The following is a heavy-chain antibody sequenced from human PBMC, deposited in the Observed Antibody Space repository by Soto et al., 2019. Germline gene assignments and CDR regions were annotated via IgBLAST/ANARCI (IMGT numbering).Heavy chain of an antibody. J-gene: IGHJ4*02. CDR1: GFTVSSNY. D-gene: IGHD3-16*01. Sequence: GGSLRLYCAASGFTVSSNYMSWVRQAPGKGLGWVSVIYSGGSTYYADSVKGRFTISRDNSKNTLYLQMNSLRAEDTAVYYCARDMGDLPAVDYWGQGTLVTVSS. V-gene: IGHV3-66*01. CDR2: IYSGGST. CDR3: ARDMGDLPAVDY.